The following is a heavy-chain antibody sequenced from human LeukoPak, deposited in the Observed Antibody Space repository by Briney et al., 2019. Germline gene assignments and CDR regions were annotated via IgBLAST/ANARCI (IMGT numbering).Heavy chain of an antibody. Sequence: GESLRLSCAAFGFTFSSYGMHWVRQTPGKGLGWVAFIRHDGSYQQYADSVKGRFTVSRDNSKDMVYLQMNSLRTEDTAVYYCAKNRDSSDYPRDFDFWGQGTLVTVSS. CDR3: AKNRDSSDYPRDFDF. CDR1: GFTFSSYG. J-gene: IGHJ4*02. D-gene: IGHD3-22*01. V-gene: IGHV3-30*02. CDR2: IRHDGSYQ.